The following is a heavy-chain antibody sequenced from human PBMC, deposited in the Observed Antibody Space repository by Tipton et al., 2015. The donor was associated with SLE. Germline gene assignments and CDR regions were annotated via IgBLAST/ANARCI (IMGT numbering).Heavy chain of an antibody. CDR3: ARETTGDTYYFYGMDV. V-gene: IGHV4-59*01. CDR1: GGSISSYY. Sequence: TLSLTCTVSGGSISSYYWSWIRQPPGKGLEWIGYIYYSGSTNYNPSLKSRVTISVDTSKNQFSLNRISVTAADAAVYYCARETTGDTYYFYGMDVWGQGTTVTVPS. D-gene: IGHD7-27*01. J-gene: IGHJ6*02. CDR2: IYYSGST.